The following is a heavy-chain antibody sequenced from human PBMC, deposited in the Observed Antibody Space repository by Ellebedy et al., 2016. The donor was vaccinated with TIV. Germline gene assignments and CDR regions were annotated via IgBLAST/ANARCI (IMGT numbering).Heavy chain of an antibody. D-gene: IGHD1-7*01. CDR1: GFLFSDYW. Sequence: GGSLRLXXAASGFLFSDYWMTWVRQAPGQGLEWVANIKLDGSEEYYVDSVKGRFTISRDNAKNSLYLQMNRRRVEDTAVYYCARGGDWNSGSDYWGQGTLVTVSS. CDR3: ARGGDWNSGSDY. J-gene: IGHJ4*02. CDR2: IKLDGSEE. V-gene: IGHV3-7*01.